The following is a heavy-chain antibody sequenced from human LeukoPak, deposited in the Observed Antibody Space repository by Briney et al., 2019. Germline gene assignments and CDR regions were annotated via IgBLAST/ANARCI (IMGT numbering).Heavy chain of an antibody. D-gene: IGHD2-21*02. CDR1: GYTFTGYY. Sequence: ASVKVSCKASGYTFTGYYMHWARHAPGQGLEWMGWINPNSGGTNYAQKFQGRVTMTRDTSISTTYMELSRLRSDDTAVYYCARVSQGDCYSYWGKGTLGTVSS. J-gene: IGHJ4*02. V-gene: IGHV1-2*02. CDR3: ARVSQGDCYSY. CDR2: INPNSGGT.